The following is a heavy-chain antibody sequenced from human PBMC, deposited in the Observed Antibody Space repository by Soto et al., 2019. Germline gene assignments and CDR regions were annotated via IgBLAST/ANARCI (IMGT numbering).Heavy chain of an antibody. Sequence: GGSLRLSCAASGFTFSGYGMHWVRQAPGKGLEWVAVISYDGSNKYYTDSVKGRFTISRDNSKNTLYLQMNSLRAEDTAVYYCAKGGTTTPFLNLSGMDVWGQGTTVTVSS. J-gene: IGHJ6*02. V-gene: IGHV3-30*18. D-gene: IGHD2-15*01. CDR1: GFTFSGYG. CDR3: AKGGTTTPFLNLSGMDV. CDR2: ISYDGSNK.